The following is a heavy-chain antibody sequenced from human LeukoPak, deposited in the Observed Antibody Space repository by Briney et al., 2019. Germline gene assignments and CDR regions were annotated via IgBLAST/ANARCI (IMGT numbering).Heavy chain of an antibody. Sequence: GSLRLSCSASGFTFSSYSMNWVRQAPGKGLEWVSSISSSSSYIYYADSVKGRFTISRDNAKNSQYLQMNSLRAEDTAVYYCARDFHSAPGPFDYWGQGTLVTVSS. D-gene: IGHD6-6*01. J-gene: IGHJ4*02. CDR2: ISSSSSYI. CDR1: GFTFSSYS. CDR3: ARDFHSAPGPFDY. V-gene: IGHV3-21*01.